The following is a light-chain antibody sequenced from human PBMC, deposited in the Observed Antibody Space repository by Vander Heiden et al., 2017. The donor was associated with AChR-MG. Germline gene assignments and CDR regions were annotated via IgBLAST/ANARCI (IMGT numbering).Light chain of an antibody. CDR2: EVT. V-gene: IGLV2-8*01. CDR3: SSYAGRNKEVI. Sequence: QSALTQPPSASGSPGQSVSISCTGTTSDVGGYNYVSWYQQHPGKAPKLMISEVTKRSSGVPDRFSGSKSGNTASLTVSGLQAEDEADYFCSSYAGRNKEVIFGGGTKLTVL. CDR1: TSDVGGYNY. J-gene: IGLJ2*01.